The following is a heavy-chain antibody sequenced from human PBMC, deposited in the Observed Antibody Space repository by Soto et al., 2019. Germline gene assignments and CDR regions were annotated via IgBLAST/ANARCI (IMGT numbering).Heavy chain of an antibody. CDR3: ARAIHDYHNLISWFDP. CDR1: GGSISSGGYS. V-gene: IGHV4-30-2*01. J-gene: IGHJ5*02. CDR2: IYHSGST. Sequence: PSETLSLTCAVSGGSISSGGYSWSWIRQPPGKGLEWIGYIYHSGSTYYNPSLKSRVTISVDRSKNQFSLKLSSVTAADTAVYYCARAIHDYHNLISWFDPWGQGTLVTVSS. D-gene: IGHD4-17*01.